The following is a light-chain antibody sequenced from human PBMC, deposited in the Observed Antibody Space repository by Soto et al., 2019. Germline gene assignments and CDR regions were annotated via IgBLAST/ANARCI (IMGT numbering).Light chain of an antibody. CDR1: SSDVGGYNY. J-gene: IGLJ1*01. Sequence: QSALTQPASASGSPGQSITISCTGTSSDVGGYNYVSWYQQHPGKAPKLMIYEVSNRPSGVSNRFSGSKSGNTASLTISGLQAEDEADYYCSSYTSSSTLDYVFGTGTKLTVL. CDR3: SSYTSSSTLDYV. V-gene: IGLV2-14*01. CDR2: EVS.